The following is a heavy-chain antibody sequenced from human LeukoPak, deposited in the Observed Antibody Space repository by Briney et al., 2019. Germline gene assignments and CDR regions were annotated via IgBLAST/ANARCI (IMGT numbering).Heavy chain of an antibody. V-gene: IGHV4-4*07. D-gene: IGHD2-15*01. CDR1: GGSINNYY. CDR3: ARGRYCSADICSGGDAFDI. Sequence: PSETPSLTCTVSGGSINNYYWSWIRQPAGKGLEWIGRIYTRGSTNYNPSLKSRVTMSVDTSKNQFSLKLSSVTAADTAVYYCARGRYCSADICSGGDAFDIWGQGTMASVSS. CDR2: IYTRGST. J-gene: IGHJ3*02.